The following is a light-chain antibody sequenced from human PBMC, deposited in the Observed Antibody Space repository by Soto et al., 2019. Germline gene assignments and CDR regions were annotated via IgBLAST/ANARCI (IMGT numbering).Light chain of an antibody. V-gene: IGKV3-11*01. CDR2: DSS. CDR3: QQYGSSPT. Sequence: EIVLTQSPASLSLSPGERATLSCRASQDISTSLAWYQQKPGQAPRLLIYDSSNRATGIPARFSGSGSGTDFTLTISSLEPEDFAVYYCQQYGSSPTFGGGTKVDIK. CDR1: QDISTS. J-gene: IGKJ4*01.